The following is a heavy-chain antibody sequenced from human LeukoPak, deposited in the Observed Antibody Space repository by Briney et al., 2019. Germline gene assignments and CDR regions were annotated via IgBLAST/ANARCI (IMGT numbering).Heavy chain of an antibody. CDR1: GYTFTGYY. D-gene: IGHD3-16*02. CDR3: ARDSRLRLGELSSREIGDFDY. Sequence: ASVKVSCKASGYTFTGYYMHWVRQAPGQGLEWMGIINPSGGSTSYAQKFQGRVTMTRDTSTSTVYMELSSLRSEDTAVYYCARDSRLRLGELSSREIGDFDYWGQGTLVTVSS. CDR2: INPSGGST. J-gene: IGHJ4*02. V-gene: IGHV1-46*01.